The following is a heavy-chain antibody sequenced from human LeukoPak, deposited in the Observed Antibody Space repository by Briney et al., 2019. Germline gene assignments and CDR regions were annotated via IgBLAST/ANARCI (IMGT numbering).Heavy chain of an antibody. CDR1: GYTFTGYY. D-gene: IGHD3-3*01. Sequence: ASVKVSCKASGYTFTGYYMHWVRQAPGQGLEWMGWINPNSGGTNYAQKFQGRVTMTRDTSISTAYMELSRLRSDDTAVYYCARAPRNGFWSGYYLDYWGQGTLVTVSS. CDR2: INPNSGGT. CDR3: ARAPRNGFWSGYYLDY. V-gene: IGHV1-2*02. J-gene: IGHJ4*02.